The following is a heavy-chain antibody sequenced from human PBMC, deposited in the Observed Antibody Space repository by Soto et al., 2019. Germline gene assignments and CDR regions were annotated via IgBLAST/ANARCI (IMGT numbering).Heavy chain of an antibody. CDR3: ARVTRRFIAAAGHMDY. CDR2: IYYSGST. CDR1: GDSISTNDYF. D-gene: IGHD6-13*01. V-gene: IGHV4-30-4*01. J-gene: IGHJ4*02. Sequence: PSEALSLTCSVSGDSISTNDYFWSWIRQSPGKGLEWIGYIYYSGSTYYNPSLKSRVTISVDTSKNQFSLKLSSVTAADTAVYYCARVTRRFIAAAGHMDYWGQGTLVTVSS.